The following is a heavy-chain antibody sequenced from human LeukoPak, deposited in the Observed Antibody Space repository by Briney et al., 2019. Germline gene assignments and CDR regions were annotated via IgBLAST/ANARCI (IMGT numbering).Heavy chain of an antibody. CDR2: IYFSGST. CDR1: GGSISSYY. D-gene: IGHD1-7*01. J-gene: IGHJ4*02. V-gene: IGHV4-4*07. CDR3: ARADSWNYVPLDC. Sequence: SETLSLTCTVSGGSISSYYWSWIRQPAGKGLEWIGHIYFSGSTNYNPSLKSRVTMSVDTSKNQFSLRLSSVTAADTAVYFCARADSWNYVPLDCSGQGTLVTVSA.